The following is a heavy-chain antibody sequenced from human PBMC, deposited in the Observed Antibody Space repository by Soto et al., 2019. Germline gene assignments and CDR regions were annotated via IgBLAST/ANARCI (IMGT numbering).Heavy chain of an antibody. CDR2: IKSGSYAGTA. J-gene: IGHJ5*02. V-gene: IGHV3-15*07. CDR3: APMELTPPPP. CDR1: GFVFNGAW. Sequence: EVQLVESGGGLVKPGGSLRLSCVASGFVFNGAWMNWIRQAPGTGLEWVGRIKSGSYAGTADYAAPVKGRFTISREDSKNIFYLKMKNLKTGDTAVFYCAPMELTPPPPGGQGTLVTVSS. D-gene: IGHD1-1*01.